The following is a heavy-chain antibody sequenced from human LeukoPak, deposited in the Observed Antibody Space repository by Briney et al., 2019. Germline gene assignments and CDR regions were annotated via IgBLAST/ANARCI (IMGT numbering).Heavy chain of an antibody. CDR1: GVSLNNDY. D-gene: IGHD6-13*01. J-gene: IGHJ4*02. Sequence: SETLSLTCTVSGVSLNNDYFTWIRQPAGKGLEWIGRIHFGGTTNYNPSFESRLTLSIDTSKNQFSLKLTSVTAADTAVYYCARTRSSTWHLLDYWGQGTLVTVSS. V-gene: IGHV4-4*07. CDR3: ARTRSSTWHLLDY. CDR2: IHFGGTT.